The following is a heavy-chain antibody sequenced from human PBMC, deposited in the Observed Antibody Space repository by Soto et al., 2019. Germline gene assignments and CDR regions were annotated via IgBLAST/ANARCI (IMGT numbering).Heavy chain of an antibody. CDR2: ISSSSSTI. J-gene: IGHJ4*02. CDR1: GFTFSSYS. V-gene: IGHV3-48*02. CDR3: ARDQRSGWFHYYFDY. Sequence: RLSCAASGFTFSSYSMNWVRQAPGKGLEWVSYISSSSSTIYYADSVKGRFTISRDNAKNSLYLQMNSLRDEDTAVYYCARDQRSGWFHYYFDYWGQGTLVTVSS. D-gene: IGHD6-19*01.